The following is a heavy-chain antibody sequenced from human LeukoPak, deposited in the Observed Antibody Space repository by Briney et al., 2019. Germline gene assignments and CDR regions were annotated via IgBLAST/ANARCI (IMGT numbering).Heavy chain of an antibody. Sequence: GGSLRLSCAASGFTFSSYSMNWVRQAPGKGLEWVSSISSSSSYIYYADSVKGRFTISRDNAKNTLYLQMNSLRAEDTAVYYCAKEGLPAQLASTTAAFDIWGQGTMVTVSS. CDR3: AKEGLPAQLASTTAAFDI. CDR2: ISSSSSYI. V-gene: IGHV3-21*01. D-gene: IGHD2-2*01. CDR1: GFTFSSYS. J-gene: IGHJ3*02.